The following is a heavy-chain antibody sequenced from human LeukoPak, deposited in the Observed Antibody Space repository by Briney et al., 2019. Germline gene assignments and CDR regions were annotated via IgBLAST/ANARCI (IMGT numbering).Heavy chain of an antibody. CDR1: GFSMYTYT. D-gene: IGHD6-19*01. CDR3: AKISRHQWLRPDD. V-gene: IGHV3-23*01. J-gene: IGHJ4*02. Sequence: PGQSLRLSCDASGFSMYTYTMYWVRQAPGQGLEWVSGIRNSDGMTYYADSVRGRFAISTDNSKNTLYLQMNSLRAEDTAVYYCAKISRHQWLRPDDWGQGTLVTVSS. CDR2: IRNSDGMT.